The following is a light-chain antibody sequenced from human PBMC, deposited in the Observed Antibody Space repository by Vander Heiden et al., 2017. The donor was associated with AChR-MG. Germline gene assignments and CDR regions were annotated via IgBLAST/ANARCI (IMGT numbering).Light chain of an antibody. CDR2: EVS. J-gene: IGLJ2*01. V-gene: IGLV2-23*02. Sequence: QSALTQPASVSGSAGQSITISCTGTSSDVGSYNLVSWYHQHPGKAPKLMIYEVSKRPAGVSNRFSGSKSGNTASLTISGLQAEDEADYYCCSYAGSSTLVFGGGTKLTVL. CDR3: CSYAGSSTLV. CDR1: SSDVGSYNL.